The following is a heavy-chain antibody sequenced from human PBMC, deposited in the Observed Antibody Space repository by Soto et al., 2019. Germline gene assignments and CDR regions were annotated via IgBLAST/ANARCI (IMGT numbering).Heavy chain of an antibody. J-gene: IGHJ5*02. CDR2: ISYDGSNK. V-gene: IGHV3-30*03. Sequence: QVQLVESGGGVVQPGRSLRLSCAASGFTFSSYGMHWVRQAPGKGLEWVAVISYDGSNKYYADSVKGRFTISRDNSKNTLYLQMNSLRAEDTAVYYCHSPMVRWFDPWGQGTLVTVSS. CDR1: GFTFSSYG. D-gene: IGHD3-10*01. CDR3: HSPMVRWFDP.